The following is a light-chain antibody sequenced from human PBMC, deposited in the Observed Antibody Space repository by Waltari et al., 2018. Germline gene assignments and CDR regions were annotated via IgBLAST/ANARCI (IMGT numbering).Light chain of an antibody. CDR1: QSLLHSNGYNY. CDR3: MQALQTLLFT. V-gene: IGKV2-28*01. J-gene: IGKJ3*01. Sequence: DIVMTQSPLSLPVTPGEPASISCSSSQSLLHSNGYNYLDWYLQKQGQSPQLLIYLGSNRASGVPDRFSGSGSGTDFTLKISRVEAEDVGVYYCMQALQTLLFTFGPGTKVDIK. CDR2: LGS.